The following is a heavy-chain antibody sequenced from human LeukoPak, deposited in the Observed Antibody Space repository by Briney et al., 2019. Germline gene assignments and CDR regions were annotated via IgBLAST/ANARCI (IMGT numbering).Heavy chain of an antibody. V-gene: IGHV3-48*03. Sequence: PGGSLRLACAASGFTFSSYEMNWVREAPGKGLEWVSYISSSGSTIYYADSVKGRFTISRDNAKNSLYLQMNSLRAEDTAVYYCACSMIVVVNDAFDIWRQGTMVTVSS. CDR3: ACSMIVVVNDAFDI. J-gene: IGHJ3*02. CDR2: ISSSGSTI. CDR1: GFTFSSYE. D-gene: IGHD3-22*01.